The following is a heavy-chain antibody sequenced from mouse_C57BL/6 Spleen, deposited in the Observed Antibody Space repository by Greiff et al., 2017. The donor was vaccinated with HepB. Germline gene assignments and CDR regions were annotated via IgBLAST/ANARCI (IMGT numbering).Heavy chain of an antibody. D-gene: IGHD5-2*01. CDR2: INPNNGGT. V-gene: IGHV1-26*01. Sequence: EVQLQQSGPELVKPGASVKISCKASGYTFTDYYMNWVKQSHGKSLEWIGDINPNNGGTSYNQKFKGKATLTVDKSSSTAYMELRSLTSEDSAVYYCARYEEYPDYWGQGTSVTVSS. CDR3: ARYEEYPDY. J-gene: IGHJ4*01. CDR1: GYTFTDYY.